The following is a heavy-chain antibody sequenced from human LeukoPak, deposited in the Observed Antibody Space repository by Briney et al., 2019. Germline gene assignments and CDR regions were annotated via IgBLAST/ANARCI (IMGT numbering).Heavy chain of an antibody. CDR3: AKCMTGLGVHYFDY. D-gene: IGHD3-16*01. CDR2: ITGSGGST. J-gene: IGHJ4*02. Sequence: GGTLRLSCAASGFTFSSYDMSWVRQAPGKGLEWVSVITGSGGSTDYADSVKGRFTISRDNAKNTLHLQMNSLRAEDTAVYYCAKCMTGLGVHYFDYWGQGTLVTVSS. V-gene: IGHV3-23*01. CDR1: GFTFSSYD.